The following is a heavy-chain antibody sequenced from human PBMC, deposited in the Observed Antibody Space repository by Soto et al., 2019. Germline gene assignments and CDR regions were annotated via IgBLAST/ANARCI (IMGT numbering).Heavy chain of an antibody. Sequence: PGGSLRLSCAASGFTFSSYGMHWVRQAPGKGLEWVAVISYDENNKYYADSVKGRFTISRDNSKNTLYLQMNSLRAEDTAVYYCAKVLSCYDFWSGYYTPACYMDVWGKGTTVTVSS. CDR1: GFTFSSYG. CDR2: ISYDENNK. J-gene: IGHJ6*03. CDR3: AKVLSCYDFWSGYYTPACYMDV. V-gene: IGHV3-30*18. D-gene: IGHD3-3*01.